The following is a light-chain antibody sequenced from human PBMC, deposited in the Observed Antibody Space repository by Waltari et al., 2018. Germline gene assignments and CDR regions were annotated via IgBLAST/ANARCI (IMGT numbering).Light chain of an antibody. CDR2: RNY. Sequence: QSVLTQPPSVSGTPGQRVTISCSVTTSNIGSNSVYWYQQLPGTAPKLLIYRNYQRPSGVPTRFSGSRSGTSASLAISGLQSEDESDYYCATWDDTLSGPRVFGGGTRLTVL. CDR3: ATWDDTLSGPRV. V-gene: IGLV1-47*01. J-gene: IGLJ3*02. CDR1: TSNIGSNS.